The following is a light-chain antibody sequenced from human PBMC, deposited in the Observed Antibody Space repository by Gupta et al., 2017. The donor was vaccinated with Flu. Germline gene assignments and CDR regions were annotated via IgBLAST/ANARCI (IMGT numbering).Light chain of an antibody. Sequence: DIQMTQSPSTLSASVGDRVTITCRATQTITNWLAWYQQKPGKAPKLLIYKASTLESGVPSRFSGSGSETEFTLTINRLQPDDFATYHCQQDSDSPLTFGGGTKVEIK. CDR2: KAS. V-gene: IGKV1-5*03. CDR3: QQDSDSPLT. J-gene: IGKJ4*01. CDR1: QTITNW.